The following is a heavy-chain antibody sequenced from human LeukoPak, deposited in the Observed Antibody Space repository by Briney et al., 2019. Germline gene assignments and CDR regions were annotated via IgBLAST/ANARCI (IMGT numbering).Heavy chain of an antibody. Sequence: MASQTLSLTCTVSGGSIGSGSYYWSWIRQPAGKGLEWIGRIYTSGSTNYNPSLKSRVIISVDTSKNEISLKLSSVTAADTAVYYCARIDYYDSGHAFDIWGQGTMVTVSS. CDR1: GGSIGSGSYY. D-gene: IGHD3-10*01. J-gene: IGHJ3*02. V-gene: IGHV4-61*02. CDR2: IYTSGST. CDR3: ARIDYYDSGHAFDI.